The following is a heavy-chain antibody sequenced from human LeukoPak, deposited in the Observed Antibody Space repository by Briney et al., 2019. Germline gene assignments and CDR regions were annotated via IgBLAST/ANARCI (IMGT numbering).Heavy chain of an antibody. CDR2: IYTSGST. Sequence: SETLSLTCTVSGGSVSSGSYYWSWIRQPAGKGLEWIGRIYTSGSTNHNPSLKSRVTIPVDTSKNQFSLKLSSVTAADTAVYYCARGAYGSTNYNWFDPWGQGTLVTVSS. CDR3: ARGAYGSTNYNWFDP. J-gene: IGHJ5*02. CDR1: GGSVSSGSYY. V-gene: IGHV4-61*02. D-gene: IGHD3-10*01.